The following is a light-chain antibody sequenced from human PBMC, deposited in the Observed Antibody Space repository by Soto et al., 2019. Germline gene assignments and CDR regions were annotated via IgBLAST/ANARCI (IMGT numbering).Light chain of an antibody. CDR2: NDR. V-gene: IGLV3-21*02. CDR1: NIGSKS. Sequence: SYELTQPPSVSVAPGQTARITCGGDNIGSKSVHWYQQKPGQAPVLVVYNDRDRPSGIPERFSGSNPGNTATLTISRVEAGDEADYYCQLWVSSSHHFYAFGTGTKVTVL. J-gene: IGLJ1*01. CDR3: QLWVSSSHHFYA.